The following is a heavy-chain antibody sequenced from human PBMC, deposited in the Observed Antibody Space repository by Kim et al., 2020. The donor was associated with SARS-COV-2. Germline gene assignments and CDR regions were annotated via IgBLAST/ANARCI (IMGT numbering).Heavy chain of an antibody. CDR2: IKQDGREI. CDR1: GFTLSSFW. V-gene: IGHV3-7*01. CDR3: AKGRGSES. J-gene: IGHJ5*01. Sequence: GGSLRLSCAASGFTLSSFWMSWVRQAPGKGLEWVANIKQDGREIYYVDSVKGRFTISRDNAKNSLYLQMNSLRVEDTAVYYCAKGRGSESWGQGTLVIV.